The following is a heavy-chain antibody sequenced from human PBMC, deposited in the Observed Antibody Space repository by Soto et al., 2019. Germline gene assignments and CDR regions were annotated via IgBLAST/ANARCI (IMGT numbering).Heavy chain of an antibody. Sequence: SETLSLTCTVSGGSISSDYWSWIRQPPGKGLEWIGYIYYSGSTNYNPSLKSRVTISVDTSKNQFSLKLSSVTAADTAVYYCARGTGVIGRRSYNSFDPWGKGPRITV. D-gene: IGHD2-21*01. J-gene: IGHJ5*02. V-gene: IGHV4-59*01. CDR2: IYYSGST. CDR1: GGSISSDY. CDR3: ARGTGVIGRRSYNSFDP.